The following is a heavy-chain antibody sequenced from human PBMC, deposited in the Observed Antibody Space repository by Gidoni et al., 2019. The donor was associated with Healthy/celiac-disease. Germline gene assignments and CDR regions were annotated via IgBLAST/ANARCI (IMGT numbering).Heavy chain of an antibody. Sequence: QVQLVESGGGVVQPGRSLRLSRAASGFTFSSYGMHWVRQAPGKGLEWVAVIWYDGSNKDYADSVKGRFTISRDNSKNTLYLQMNSLRAEDTAVYYCARSGYSYGSWPKDYYMDVWGKGTTVTVSS. CDR3: ARSGYSYGSWPKDYYMDV. CDR2: IWYDGSNK. CDR1: GFTFSSYG. J-gene: IGHJ6*03. V-gene: IGHV3-33*01. D-gene: IGHD5-18*01.